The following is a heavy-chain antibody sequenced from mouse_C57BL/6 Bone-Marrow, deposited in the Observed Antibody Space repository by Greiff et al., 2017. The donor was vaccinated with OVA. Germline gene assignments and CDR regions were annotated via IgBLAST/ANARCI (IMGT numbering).Heavy chain of an antibody. V-gene: IGHV1-5*01. Sequence: EVQLQQSGTVLARPGASVKMSCKTSGYTFTSYWMHWVKQRPGQGLEWIGAIYPGNSDTSYNQKFKGKAKLTAVTSASTAYMELSSLTNEDSAVYYCTRFLPWGSSPFAYWGQGTLVTVSA. D-gene: IGHD1-1*01. CDR3: TRFLPWGSSPFAY. CDR1: GYTFTSYW. J-gene: IGHJ3*01. CDR2: IYPGNSDT.